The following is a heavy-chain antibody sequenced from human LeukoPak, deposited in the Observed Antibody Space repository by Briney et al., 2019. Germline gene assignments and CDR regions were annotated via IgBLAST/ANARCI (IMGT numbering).Heavy chain of an antibody. Sequence: PSQTLSLTCAVSGGSISSGGYSWSWIRQPPGKGLEWIGYIYHSGSTYYNPSLKSRVTISLDTSKNQFSLKLNSVTAADTAVFYCARRLTRPERFDSWGQGTLVTVSS. J-gene: IGHJ4*02. V-gene: IGHV4-30-2*02. CDR2: IYHSGST. CDR3: ARRLTRPERFDS. D-gene: IGHD3-9*01. CDR1: GGSISSGGYS.